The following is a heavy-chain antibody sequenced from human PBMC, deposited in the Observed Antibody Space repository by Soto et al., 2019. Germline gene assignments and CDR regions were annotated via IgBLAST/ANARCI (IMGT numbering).Heavy chain of an antibody. Sequence: PSQTLSLTCAISGDSVSSNSAAWNWIRQSPSRGLEWLGRTYYRSKWSNDYALSVKSRISINPDTSKNQFSLHLNSVTPEDTAVYYCARGYWGSGLYKWFDPWGQGTLVTVSS. V-gene: IGHV6-1*01. CDR2: TYYRSKWSN. J-gene: IGHJ5*02. CDR3: ARGYWGSGLYKWFDP. D-gene: IGHD3-10*01. CDR1: GDSVSSNSAA.